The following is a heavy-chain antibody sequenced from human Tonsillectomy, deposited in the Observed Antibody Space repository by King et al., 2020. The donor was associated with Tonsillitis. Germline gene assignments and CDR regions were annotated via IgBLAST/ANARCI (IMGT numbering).Heavy chain of an antibody. V-gene: IGHV5-51*01. CDR3: VRQGASRGVIDS. CDR2: IYPGDSDT. Sequence: QLVPSGAEVKKPGGTLRISCTGSGFIFTTSWIAWVRHMPGKGLDWMGIIYPGDSDTRYSPSFQGRITISADKSITTAYLQWSSLKASDTAMYYCVRQGASRGVIDSWGQGTLVTVSS. CDR1: GFIFTTSW. J-gene: IGHJ4*02. D-gene: IGHD2-2*01.